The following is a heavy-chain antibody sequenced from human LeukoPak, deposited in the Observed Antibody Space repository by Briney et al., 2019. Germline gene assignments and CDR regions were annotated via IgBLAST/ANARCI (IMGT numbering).Heavy chain of an antibody. CDR3: ARLLLWFGELIGFGMDV. Sequence: PGGSLRLSCAASGFTFSSYWMSWVRQAPGKGLEWVANIKQDGSEKYYADSVKGRFTISRDNAKNSLYLQMNSLRAEDTAVYYCARLLLWFGELIGFGMDVWGQGTTVTVSS. CDR2: IKQDGSEK. D-gene: IGHD3-10*01. V-gene: IGHV3-7*05. CDR1: GFTFSSYW. J-gene: IGHJ6*02.